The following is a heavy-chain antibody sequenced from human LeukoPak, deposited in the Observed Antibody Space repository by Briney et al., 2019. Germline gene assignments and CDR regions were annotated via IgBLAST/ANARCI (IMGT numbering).Heavy chain of an antibody. J-gene: IGHJ4*02. D-gene: IGHD2-2*01. V-gene: IGHV4-38-2*01. CDR3: ARHARHAPFDY. CDR1: GYSISSGYY. Sequence: SGTLSLTCAVSGYSISSGYYWGWIRQPPGKGLEWIGSIYHSGSTYYNPSLKSRVTISVDTSKNQFSLKLSSVTAADTAVYYCARHARHAPFDYWGQGTLVTVSS. CDR2: IYHSGST.